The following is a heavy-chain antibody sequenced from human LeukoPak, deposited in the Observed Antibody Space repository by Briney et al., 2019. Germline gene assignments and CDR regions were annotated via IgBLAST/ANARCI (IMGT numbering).Heavy chain of an antibody. J-gene: IGHJ4*02. D-gene: IGHD3-10*01. CDR1: GYTLTELS. V-gene: IGHV1-24*01. CDR2: FDPEDGET. CDR3: ATVVYYYGSGSFDY. Sequence: ASVKVSCKVSGYTLTELSMHWVRQAPGKGLEGRGGFDPEDGETIYAQKFQGRVTMTEDTSTDTAYMELSSLRSEDTAVYYCATVVYYYGSGSFDYWGQGTLVTVSS.